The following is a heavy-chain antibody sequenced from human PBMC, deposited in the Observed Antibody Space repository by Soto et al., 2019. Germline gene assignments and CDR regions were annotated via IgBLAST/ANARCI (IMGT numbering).Heavy chain of an antibody. V-gene: IGHV3-30*03. Sequence: GGSLRLSCAASGFTFSSYGMHWVRQAPGKGLEWVAVISYDGSNKYYADSVKGRFTISRDNSKNTVFLQMNSLKAEDTALYYCARAITIFGVVFDYWGQGTLVTVSS. CDR2: ISYDGSNK. D-gene: IGHD3-3*01. CDR3: ARAITIFGVVFDY. J-gene: IGHJ4*02. CDR1: GFTFSSYG.